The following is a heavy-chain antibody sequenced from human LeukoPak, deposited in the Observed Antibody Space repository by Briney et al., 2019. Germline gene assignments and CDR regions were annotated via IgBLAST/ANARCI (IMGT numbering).Heavy chain of an antibody. V-gene: IGHV4-39*01. CDR3: ARRFGATNYSYYYGMDV. D-gene: IGHD3-16*01. CDR2: IYYSGST. Sequence: SETLSLTCTVSGGSISSSSYYWGWIRQPPGKGLEWIGSIYYSGSTYYNPSLKSRVTISVDTSKNQFSLKLSSVTAADTAVYYCARRFGATNYSYYYGMDVCGQGTTVTVSS. CDR1: GGSISSSSYY. J-gene: IGHJ6*02.